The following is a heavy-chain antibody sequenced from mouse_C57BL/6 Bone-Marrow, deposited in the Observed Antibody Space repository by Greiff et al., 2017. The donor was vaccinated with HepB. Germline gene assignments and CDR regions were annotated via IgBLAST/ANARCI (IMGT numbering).Heavy chain of an antibody. CDR2: ISNGGGST. CDR3: ARHVLLYQLWDAMDY. CDR1: GFTFSDYY. Sequence: DVMLVESGGGLVQPGWSLKLSCAASGFTFSDYYMYWVRQTPEKRLEWVAYISNGGGSTYYPDTVKGRFTISRDNAKNTLYLQMSRLKSEDTAMYYCARHVLLYQLWDAMDYWGQGTSVTVSS. J-gene: IGHJ4*01. D-gene: IGHD2-5*01. V-gene: IGHV5-12*01.